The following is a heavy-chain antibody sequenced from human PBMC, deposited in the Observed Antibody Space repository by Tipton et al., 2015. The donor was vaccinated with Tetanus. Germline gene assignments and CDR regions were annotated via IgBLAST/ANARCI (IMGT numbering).Heavy chain of an antibody. D-gene: IGHD1-1*01. CDR1: GGSVSSSGYF. J-gene: IGHJ4*02. CDR3: ARANNEFPKKGPFDS. Sequence: TLSLTCTVSGGSVSSSGYFWGWIRQSPGKGLEWIGSINSGGTTYHNPSLKSRLAISVDTSRNQFSLRLTSVTAADTAVYYCARANNEFPKKGPFDSWGQGSLVIVSS. CDR2: INSGGTT. V-gene: IGHV4-39*07.